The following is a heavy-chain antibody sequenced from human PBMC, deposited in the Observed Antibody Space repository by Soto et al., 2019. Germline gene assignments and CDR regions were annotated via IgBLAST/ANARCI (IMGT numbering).Heavy chain of an antibody. V-gene: IGHV4-34*01. CDR2: INHSGST. J-gene: IGHJ4*02. Sequence: LEILSLTCAVYGGSFSGYYWTWIRQPPGTGLERIGEINHSGSTNYNPSLKSRVTISVDTSKNQFSLKLTSVTAADTAVYYCARDKITGLFDYWGQGTLVTVSS. CDR1: GGSFSGYY. D-gene: IGHD2-8*02. CDR3: ARDKITGLFDY.